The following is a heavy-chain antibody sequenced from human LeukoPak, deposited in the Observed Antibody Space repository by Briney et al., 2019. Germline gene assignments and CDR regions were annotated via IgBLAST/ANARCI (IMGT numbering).Heavy chain of an antibody. V-gene: IGHV4-39*07. CDR1: GGSISSSSYY. CDR2: IYYSGST. J-gene: IGHJ5*02. D-gene: IGHD3-10*01. Sequence: SETLSLTCTVSGGSISSSSYYWGWIRQPPGKGLEWIGSIYYSGSTYYNPSLKSRVTISVDTSKNQFSLKLSSVTAADTAVYYCARDLSYYGSGSYYSPVPPSYNWFDPWGQGTLVTASS. CDR3: ARDLSYYGSGSYYSPVPPSYNWFDP.